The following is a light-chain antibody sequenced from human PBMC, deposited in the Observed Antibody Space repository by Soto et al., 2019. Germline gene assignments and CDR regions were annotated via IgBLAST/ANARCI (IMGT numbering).Light chain of an antibody. CDR1: QSVNSNY. J-gene: IGKJ1*01. Sequence: EIVLTQSPGTLSLSPGERATLSCRASQSVNSNYLAWYQQKPGQSPRVLMYGTSNRATGIPDRFSGSGSGTDFTLPSSRLEPEDFSVYYCQQYDESFRTFGQGTKVEIK. CDR2: GTS. CDR3: QQYDESFRT. V-gene: IGKV3-20*01.